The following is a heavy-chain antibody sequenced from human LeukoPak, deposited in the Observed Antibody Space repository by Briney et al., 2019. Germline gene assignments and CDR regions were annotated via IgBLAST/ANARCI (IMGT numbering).Heavy chain of an antibody. Sequence: PQTLSLTCTVSGGSISSGGYYWSWIRQPPGKGLEWIGYIYYSGSTYYNPSLKSRVTISVDTSKNQFSLKLSSVTAADTAVYYCARVNFWSGYYDPSSDWFDPWGQGTLVTVSS. J-gene: IGHJ5*02. CDR2: IYYSGST. CDR3: ARVNFWSGYYDPSSDWFDP. V-gene: IGHV4-30-4*08. D-gene: IGHD3-3*01. CDR1: GGSISSGGYY.